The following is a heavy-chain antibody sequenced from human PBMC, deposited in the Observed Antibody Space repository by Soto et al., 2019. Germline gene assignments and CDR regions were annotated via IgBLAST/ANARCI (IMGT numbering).Heavy chain of an antibody. D-gene: IGHD2-15*01. CDR2: IYPGDSDT. J-gene: IGHJ6*02. V-gene: IGHV5-51*01. Sequence: GVSLKISCKASCYSFTRYGIVWVPQIPGKALECMGIIYPGDSDTRYSPSFQCQVTISADKPISTPYLQWSSLKASDTAMYYCARHRITPYYGMDVWGQGTTVTVSS. CDR3: ARHRITPYYGMDV. CDR1: CYSFTRYG.